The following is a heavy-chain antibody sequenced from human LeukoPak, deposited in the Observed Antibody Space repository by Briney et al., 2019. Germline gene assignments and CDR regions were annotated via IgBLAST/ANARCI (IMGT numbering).Heavy chain of an antibody. CDR3: ARDRGTSDAFDI. D-gene: IGHD1-1*01. Sequence: GGSLRLSCAASRFTFSSYGMHWVRQAPGKWLEWVAVIWYDGSNKYYADSVKGRFTISRDNSKNTLYLQMNSLRAEDTAVYYCARDRGTSDAFDIWGQGTMVTVSS. V-gene: IGHV3-33*01. CDR2: IWYDGSNK. CDR1: RFTFSSYG. J-gene: IGHJ3*02.